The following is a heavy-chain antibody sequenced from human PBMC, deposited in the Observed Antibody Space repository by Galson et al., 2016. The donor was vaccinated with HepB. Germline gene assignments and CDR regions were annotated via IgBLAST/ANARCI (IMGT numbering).Heavy chain of an antibody. Sequence: GGSIRSDGYYWNWIRHHPGKGLEWIGYIHYSGNTYYNPSLKSRVSTSIDTSKNQFSLNMTSVTAADTAVYYCARDGDYNDASGPHGLDVWGQGTTVTVSS. V-gene: IGHV4-31*02. J-gene: IGHJ6*02. CDR3: ARDGDYNDASGPHGLDV. CDR1: GGSIRSDGYY. D-gene: IGHD3-22*01. CDR2: IHYSGNT.